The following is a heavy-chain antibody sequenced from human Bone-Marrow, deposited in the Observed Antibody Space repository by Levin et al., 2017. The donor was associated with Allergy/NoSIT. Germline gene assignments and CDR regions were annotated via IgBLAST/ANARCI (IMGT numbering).Heavy chain of an antibody. CDR1: GFTFTTYG. J-gene: IGHJ6*02. V-gene: IGHV1-18*01. Sequence: GESLKISCKASGFTFTTYGLTWVRQAPGRGLEWMGWVSAYSGNTNYALNLQDRVTMTTDTATNTAYMELSSLRPDDTAIYYGARGHFPYYYYGMDVWGQGTTVVVSS. CDR2: VSAYSGNT. CDR3: ARGHFPYYYYGMDV.